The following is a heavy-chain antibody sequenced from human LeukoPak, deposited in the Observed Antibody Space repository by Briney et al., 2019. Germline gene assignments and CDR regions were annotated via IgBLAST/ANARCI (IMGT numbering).Heavy chain of an antibody. CDR1: GFTFSTYA. V-gene: IGHV3-64D*06. D-gene: IGHD6-13*01. Sequence: PGGSLRLSCSASGFTFSTYAMHWVRQAPGKGLEYVSAISSNGGSTYYADSVKGRFTISRDNSKNTLYIQMSSLRAEDTAVYYCVKGEGSSWGKVFDRWGQGTLVIVSS. CDR3: VKGEGSSWGKVFDR. J-gene: IGHJ4*02. CDR2: ISSNGGST.